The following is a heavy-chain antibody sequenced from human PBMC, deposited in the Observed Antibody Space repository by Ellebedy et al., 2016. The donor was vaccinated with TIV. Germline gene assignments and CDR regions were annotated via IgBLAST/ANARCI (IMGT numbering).Heavy chain of an antibody. CDR1: AYTFTGYH. CDR3: ARVPPLRGAVDY. V-gene: IGHV1-2*02. CDR2: IKANSGGT. D-gene: IGHD3-10*01. J-gene: IGHJ4*02. Sequence: ASVKVSCKASAYTFTGYHIHCARHARGQGLEWMGWIKANSGGTDYAQKFQGRVTMTRDSSISTAYMDLSRLSSADTAVYYCARVPPLRGAVDYWGQGTLVTVSS.